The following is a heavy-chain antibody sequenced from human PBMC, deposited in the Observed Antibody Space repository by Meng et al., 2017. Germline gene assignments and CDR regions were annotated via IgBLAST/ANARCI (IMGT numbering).Heavy chain of an antibody. J-gene: IGHJ4*02. Sequence: GSLRLSCTVSGGSISSYYWSWIRQPPGKGLEWIGYIYYSGSTNYNPSLKSRVTISVDTSKNQFSLKLSSVTAADTAVYYCARTDSSGWYMEHQYFDYWGQGTLVTVSS. V-gene: IGHV4-59*01. D-gene: IGHD6-19*01. CDR1: GGSISSYY. CDR3: ARTDSSGWYMEHQYFDY. CDR2: IYYSGST.